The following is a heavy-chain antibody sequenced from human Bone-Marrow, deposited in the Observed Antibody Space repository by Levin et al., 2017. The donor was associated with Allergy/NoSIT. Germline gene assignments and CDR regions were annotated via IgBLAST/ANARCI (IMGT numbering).Heavy chain of an antibody. D-gene: IGHD3-10*01. Sequence: SCAASDFTVRTNYVSWVRQASGKGLEWVSVIYGGNSTYYADSVKGRFTVSRDTSHNTVYLQMRSLRAEDTGGYYCATARVPTPGYFDSWGQGVLVTVSP. CDR3: ATARVPTPGYFDS. CDR2: IYGGNST. CDR1: DFTVRTNY. J-gene: IGHJ4*02. V-gene: IGHV3-53*01.